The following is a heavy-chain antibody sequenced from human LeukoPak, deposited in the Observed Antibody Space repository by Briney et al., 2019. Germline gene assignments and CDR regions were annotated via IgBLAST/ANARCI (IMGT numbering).Heavy chain of an antibody. J-gene: IGHJ4*02. CDR3: ATTYRSGSYFDY. Sequence: SETLSLTCTVSGGSISSGAYYWSWIRQHPGKGLEWIGYIFDSGSTYYNPSLKSRVTISVDTSKSQFSLKLSSVTAADTAVYYCATTYRSGSYFDYWGQGILVTVSS. CDR1: GGSISSGAYY. D-gene: IGHD3-10*01. CDR2: IFDSGST. V-gene: IGHV4-31*03.